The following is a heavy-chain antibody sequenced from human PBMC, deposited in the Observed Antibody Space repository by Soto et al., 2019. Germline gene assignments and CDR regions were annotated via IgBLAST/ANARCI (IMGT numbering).Heavy chain of an antibody. CDR1: GFTFSSYG. D-gene: IGHD3-9*01. V-gene: IGHV3-33*01. J-gene: IGHJ6*02. Sequence: QVQLVESGGSVVQPGRSLRLSCAASGFTFSSYGMHWVRQAPGKGLEWVAVIWYDGSNKYYADSVKGRFTISRDNSKNTLYLQMNSLRAEDTAVYYCAREVLRYFDCFTYGMDVWGQGTTVTVSS. CDR2: IWYDGSNK. CDR3: AREVLRYFDCFTYGMDV.